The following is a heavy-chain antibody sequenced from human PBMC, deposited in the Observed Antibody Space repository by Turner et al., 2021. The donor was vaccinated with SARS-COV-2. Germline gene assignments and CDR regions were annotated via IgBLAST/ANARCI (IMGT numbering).Heavy chain of an antibody. CDR1: GYTFTNYY. J-gene: IGHJ4*02. Sequence: QVQLLQSGAEVKKPGASVKVSCKTSGYTFTNYYMHWVRQAPGQGLEWMGWVNPNSGGTNYALRFQGKVTMTSDTSIATAYMELNSRRSDDTAVYYCAKVVLQGIPNFDYWGQGTLVTVSS. D-gene: IGHD6-13*01. V-gene: IGHV1-2*02. CDR2: VNPNSGGT. CDR3: AKVVLQGIPNFDY.